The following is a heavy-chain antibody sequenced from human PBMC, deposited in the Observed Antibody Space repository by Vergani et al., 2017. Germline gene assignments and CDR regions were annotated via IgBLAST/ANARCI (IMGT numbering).Heavy chain of an antibody. D-gene: IGHD2-21*02. J-gene: IGHJ2*01. Sequence: QVQLVESGGGVVQPGRSLRLSCAASRFTFSSYGMHWVRQAPGKGLEWVAVIWYDGSNKYYADSVKGRFTISRENAKNSLYLQMNSLRAGDTAVYYCARASTGIPRREDWYFDLWGRGTLVTVSS. CDR2: IWYDGSNK. CDR3: ARASTGIPRREDWYFDL. V-gene: IGHV3-33*01. CDR1: RFTFSSYG.